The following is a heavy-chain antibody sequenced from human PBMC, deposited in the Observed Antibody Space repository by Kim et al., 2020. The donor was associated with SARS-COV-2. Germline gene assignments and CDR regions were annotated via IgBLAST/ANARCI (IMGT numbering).Heavy chain of an antibody. CDR3: ARHSGDYVFWFDP. Sequence: SETLSLTCTVSGGSISGYYWSWIRQPPGKGLEWIVYIYYSGSTNYNPSLKGRVTISVDTSKNQFSLRLSSVTAADTAVYYCARHSGDYVFWFDPWGQGTLVTVSS. D-gene: IGHD4-17*01. CDR2: IYYSGST. J-gene: IGHJ5*02. V-gene: IGHV4-59*08. CDR1: GGSISGYY.